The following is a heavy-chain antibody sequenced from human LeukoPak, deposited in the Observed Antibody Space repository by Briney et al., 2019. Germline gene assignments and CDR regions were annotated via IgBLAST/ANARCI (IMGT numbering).Heavy chain of an antibody. J-gene: IGHJ5*02. Sequence: PSEALSLTCTVPVCSISSGDYYWGWIRQPPGKGLEWIGYRYYNGSTDYNPSLQNRVTISVDTCKNRFSQKQISVTAADTPVYYCAREHYYGSGSYYGRSGWFDPWGQGTLVNVSS. V-gene: IGHV4-30-4*01. CDR2: RYYNGST. CDR1: VCSISSGDYY. D-gene: IGHD3-10*01. CDR3: AREHYYGSGSYYGRSGWFDP.